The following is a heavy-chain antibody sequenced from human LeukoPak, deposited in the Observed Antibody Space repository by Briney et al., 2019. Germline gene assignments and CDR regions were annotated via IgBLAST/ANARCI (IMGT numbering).Heavy chain of an antibody. V-gene: IGHV3-23*01. D-gene: IGHD1-26*01. J-gene: IGHJ4*02. CDR3: ARGPSGSYDY. CDR1: GFTFSSYA. CDR2: LSSSGGAT. Sequence: PGGSLRLSCAASGFTFSSYAMHWVRQAPGKGLEWVSILSSSGGATYYADSVKGRFTISRDNSKNTLYLQMNSLRAEDTAVYYYARGPSGSYDYWGQGTLVTVSS.